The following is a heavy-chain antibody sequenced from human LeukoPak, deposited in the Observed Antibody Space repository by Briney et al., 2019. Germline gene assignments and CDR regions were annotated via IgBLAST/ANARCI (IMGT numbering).Heavy chain of an antibody. J-gene: IGHJ4*02. CDR2: LSGSGGST. Sequence: GGSLRLSCAAYGFTFSTYGMSWVRQAPGKGLEWVSGLSGSGGSTYYADSVRGRFTISRDNSKNTLFLQMNSLRVEDTAVYYCTKDVGSPRRPDFWGQGTLVTVSS. V-gene: IGHV3-23*01. CDR1: GFTFSTYG. D-gene: IGHD1-26*01. CDR3: TKDVGSPRRPDF.